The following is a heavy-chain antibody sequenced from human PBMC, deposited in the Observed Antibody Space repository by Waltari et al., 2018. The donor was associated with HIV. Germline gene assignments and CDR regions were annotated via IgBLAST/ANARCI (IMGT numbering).Heavy chain of an antibody. CDR3: ARDSNGLDY. D-gene: IGHD4-4*01. J-gene: IGHJ4*02. CDR2: TYHRSKCFQ. CDR1: GDSVSSDSAA. V-gene: IGHV6-1*02. Sequence: HVQLLQSGPGLVTSSQTLSITCAISGDSVSSDSAAWNWIRLSPSGRLEWLGRTYHRSKCFQLYAPSVRGRIRVDVDTSVNHFSLHLDSVTPDDMAVYYCARDSNGLDYWGQGTVVTVSS.